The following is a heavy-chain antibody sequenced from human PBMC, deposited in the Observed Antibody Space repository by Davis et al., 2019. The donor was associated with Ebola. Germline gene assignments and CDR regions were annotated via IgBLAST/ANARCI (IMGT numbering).Heavy chain of an antibody. CDR2: IIPIFGTA. J-gene: IGHJ3*02. D-gene: IGHD2-2*01. V-gene: IGHV1-69*06. CDR3: ARDRGGDIVVVPAAEDDAFDI. CDR1: GGTFSSYA. Sequence: AASVKVSCKASGGTFSSYAISWVRQAPGQGLEWMGGIIPIFGTANYAQKFQGRVTITADKSTSTAYMELSSLRSEDTAVYYCARDRGGDIVVVPAAEDDAFDIWGQGTMVTVSS.